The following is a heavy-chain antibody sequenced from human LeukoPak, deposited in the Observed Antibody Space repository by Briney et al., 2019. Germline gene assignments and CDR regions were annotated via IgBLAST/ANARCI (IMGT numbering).Heavy chain of an antibody. CDR2: ISWNSGSI. D-gene: IGHD6-13*01. CDR3: AREQQLGRFDY. CDR1: GFTFDDYA. Sequence: PGRSLRLSCAASGFTFDDYAMHWVRQAPGKGLEWVSGISWNSGSIGYADSVKGRFTISRDNAKNSLYLQMNSLRAEDTALYYCAREQQLGRFDYWGQGTLVTVSS. J-gene: IGHJ4*02. V-gene: IGHV3-9*01.